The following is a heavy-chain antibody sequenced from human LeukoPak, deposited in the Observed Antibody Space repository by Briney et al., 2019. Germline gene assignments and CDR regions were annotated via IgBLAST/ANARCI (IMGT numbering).Heavy chain of an antibody. D-gene: IGHD2-21*02. J-gene: IGHJ4*02. CDR3: ARSWVTGYGTVLDY. CDR1: GYILTNYW. V-gene: IGHV5-51*01. CDR2: IYPGDSDT. Sequence: GESLKISCKGFGYILTNYWLGWVRQMPGKGLEWMGIIYPGDSDTRYSPSFQGQVTISADKSIRTAYLQWSSLRASDTAIYYCARSWVTGYGTVLDYWGQGTLVTVSS.